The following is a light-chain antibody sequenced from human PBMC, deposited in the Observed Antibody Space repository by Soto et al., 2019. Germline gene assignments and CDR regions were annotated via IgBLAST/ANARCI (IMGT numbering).Light chain of an antibody. J-gene: IGLJ1*01. CDR3: SSFTTSNTYV. V-gene: IGLV2-14*01. CDR1: SSDVGGYSS. CDR2: EVR. Sequence: QPVLTQPASVSGSPGQSITISCTGTSSDVGGYSSVSWYQQYPGKAPKLIISEVRHRPSGVSDRFSGSQSANTASLTISGLQAEDEADYYCSSFTTSNTYVFGTGTKLTVL.